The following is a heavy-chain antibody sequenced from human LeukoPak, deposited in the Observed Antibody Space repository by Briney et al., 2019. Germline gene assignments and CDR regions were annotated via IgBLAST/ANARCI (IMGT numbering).Heavy chain of an antibody. V-gene: IGHV4-39*01. CDR1: GGSISSSSYY. D-gene: IGHD6-13*01. CDR3: ARRGVGQQLSAFDI. Sequence: SETLSLTCTVSGGSISSSSYYWGWIRQPPGKGLEWIGSIYYSGSTYYNPSLKSRVTISVDTSKNQFSLKLSSVTAADTAVYYCARRGVGQQLSAFDIWGQGTMVTVSS. CDR2: IYYSGST. J-gene: IGHJ3*02.